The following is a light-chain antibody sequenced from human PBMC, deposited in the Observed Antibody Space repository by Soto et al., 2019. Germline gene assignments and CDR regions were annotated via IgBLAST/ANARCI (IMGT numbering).Light chain of an antibody. CDR2: SNN. V-gene: IGLV1-47*02. CDR3: AAWDDSLIVV. J-gene: IGLJ2*01. Sequence: QSVLTQPPSASGTPGPRVTISCSGSSSKIGSNYVYWYQQLPGTAPKLLIYSNNQRPSGVPDRFSGSKSGTSASLAISGLRSEDESDYYCAAWDDSLIVVFGGGTKLTVL. CDR1: SSKIGSNY.